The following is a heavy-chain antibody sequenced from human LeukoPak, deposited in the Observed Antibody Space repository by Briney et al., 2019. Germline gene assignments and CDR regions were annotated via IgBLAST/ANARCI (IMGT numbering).Heavy chain of an antibody. CDR2: ISYDENNK. D-gene: IGHD2-21*01. J-gene: IGHJ4*02. Sequence: GGSLRLSCAASGFTFSSHGMHWVRQAPGKGLEWVAVISYDENNKYYADSVKGRFTISRDNSKNTLYLQMNSLRPDDTAVYYCARDSSIYFDYWGQGTLVTVSS. CDR3: ARDSSIYFDY. V-gene: IGHV3-30*03. CDR1: GFTFSSHG.